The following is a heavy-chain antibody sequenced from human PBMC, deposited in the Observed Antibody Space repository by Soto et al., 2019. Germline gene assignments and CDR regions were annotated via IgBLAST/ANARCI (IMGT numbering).Heavy chain of an antibody. V-gene: IGHV1-69*12. CDR1: GGTFSSYA. CDR2: IIPIFGTA. D-gene: IGHD2-2*01. J-gene: IGHJ6*02. Sequence: QVQLVQSGAEVKKPGSSVKVSCKASGGTFSSYAISWVRQAPGQGLEWMGGIIPIFGTANYAQKFQGRVTIPADEATSTAYLELSSLRSEDTAVYYCARHVPAAGYYYGMDVWGQGTTVTVSS. CDR3: ARHVPAAGYYYGMDV.